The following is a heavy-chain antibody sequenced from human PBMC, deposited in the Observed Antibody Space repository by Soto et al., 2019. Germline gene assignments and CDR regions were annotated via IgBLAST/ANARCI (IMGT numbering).Heavy chain of an antibody. Sequence: ASVKVSCKASGYSYTDYHIHWVRQAPGQGLEWLGRINPKSGGTSTAQKFQGWVTMTTDTSISTASMELTRLTSDDTAIYYCARGDSTDCSNGVCSFFYNHDMDVWGQGTTVTVS. CDR1: GYSYTDYH. J-gene: IGHJ6*02. CDR3: ARGDSTDCSNGVCSFFYNHDMDV. V-gene: IGHV1-2*04. D-gene: IGHD2-8*01. CDR2: INPKSGGT.